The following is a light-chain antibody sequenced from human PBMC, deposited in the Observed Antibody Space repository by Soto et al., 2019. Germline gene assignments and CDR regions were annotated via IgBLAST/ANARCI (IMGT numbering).Light chain of an antibody. Sequence: QSALTQPASVSGSPGQSITISCTGTSSDVGSYNLVSWYQQHPGKAPKFMIFEVSNRPSGVSNRFSGSKSGNTASLTISGLQAEDEADYYCSSYTTNSTWVFGGGTKLTVL. CDR1: SSDVGSYNL. J-gene: IGLJ3*02. CDR2: EVS. CDR3: SSYTTNSTWV. V-gene: IGLV2-14*02.